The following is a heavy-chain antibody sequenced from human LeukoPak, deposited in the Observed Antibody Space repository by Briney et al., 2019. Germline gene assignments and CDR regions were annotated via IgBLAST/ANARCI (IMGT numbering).Heavy chain of an antibody. CDR3: AKDGKNYVGGDAFDI. J-gene: IGHJ3*02. CDR2: ISSSSSYI. D-gene: IGHD3-16*01. Sequence: AGGSLRLSCAASGFTFSSYSMNWVRQAPGKGLEWVSSISSSSSYIYYADSVKGRFTISRDNAKNSLYLQMNSLRAEDTAVYYCAKDGKNYVGGDAFDIWGQGTMVTVSS. V-gene: IGHV3-21*01. CDR1: GFTFSSYS.